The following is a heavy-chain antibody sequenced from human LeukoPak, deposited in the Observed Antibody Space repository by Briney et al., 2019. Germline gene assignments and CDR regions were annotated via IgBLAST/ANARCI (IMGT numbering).Heavy chain of an antibody. V-gene: IGHV3-21*01. D-gene: IGHD4-17*01. J-gene: IGHJ4*02. Sequence: GGSLRLSCAASGFAFSSYSMNWVRQAPGKGLEWVSSISSSSSYIYYADSVKGRFTISRDNAKNSLYLQMNSLRAEDTAVYYCASLDYGDPSSLIDYWGQGTLVSVSS. CDR1: GFAFSSYS. CDR3: ASLDYGDPSSLIDY. CDR2: ISSSSSYI.